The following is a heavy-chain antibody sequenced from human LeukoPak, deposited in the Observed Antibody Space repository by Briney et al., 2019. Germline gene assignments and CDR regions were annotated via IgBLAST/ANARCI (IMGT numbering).Heavy chain of an antibody. CDR3: ARVRSSPTLKYYYMDV. Sequence: GGSLRLSCAASGFTFSSYSMSWVRQAPGKGLEWVSSISSSSSYIYYADSVKGRFTISRDNAKNSLYLQMNSLRAEDTAVYYCARVRSSPTLKYYYMDVWGKGTTVTVSS. J-gene: IGHJ6*03. D-gene: IGHD6-19*01. V-gene: IGHV3-21*01. CDR1: GFTFSSYS. CDR2: ISSSSSYI.